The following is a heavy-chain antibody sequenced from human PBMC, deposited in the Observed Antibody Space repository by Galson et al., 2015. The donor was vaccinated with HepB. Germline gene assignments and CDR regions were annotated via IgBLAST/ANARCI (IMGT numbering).Heavy chain of an antibody. D-gene: IGHD6-19*01. Sequence: SLRLSCAASGLSFSTYGIHWVRQAPGKGLEWVAIIWYDGVNKYYADSVKGRFTISRDNSKNTLYLQINNLRAEDTAVYYCARDLGSGWNGGYDYGMDVWGQGTTVTVSS. CDR1: GLSFSTYG. J-gene: IGHJ6*02. CDR3: ARDLGSGWNGGYDYGMDV. CDR2: IWYDGVNK. V-gene: IGHV3-33*01.